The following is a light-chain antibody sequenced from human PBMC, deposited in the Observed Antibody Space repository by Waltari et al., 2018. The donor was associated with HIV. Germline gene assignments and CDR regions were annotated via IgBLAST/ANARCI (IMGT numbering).Light chain of an antibody. Sequence: HSPLTQPRSVSGSPGQSVPLPSPGPRRYVTIYNYFSWYQHHPGEAPKLVIFGVNKRPTGVPDRFSGSTSGNTDSLTISGLQAEDEGHYYCCSYAGSNIHWVFGGGTKLTVL. V-gene: IGLV2-11*01. CDR2: GVN. CDR3: CSYAGSNIHWV. J-gene: IGLJ3*02. CDR1: RRYVTIYNY.